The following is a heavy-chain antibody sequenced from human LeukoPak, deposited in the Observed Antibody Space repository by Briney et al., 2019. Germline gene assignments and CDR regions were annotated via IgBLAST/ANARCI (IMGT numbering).Heavy chain of an antibody. Sequence: PGRSLRLSCAGFGFTFSNYVMSCVRQARGKGVEGVAAISGSGGSKYYADSMKVRFTISRDNSKNTLYLQVSSLSAEATAKYYCAKFMYSGPFRRDYWGQGTLVTVSS. CDR3: AKFMYSGPFRRDY. D-gene: IGHD1-26*01. J-gene: IGHJ4*02. V-gene: IGHV3-23*01. CDR2: ISGSGGSK. CDR1: GFTFSNYV.